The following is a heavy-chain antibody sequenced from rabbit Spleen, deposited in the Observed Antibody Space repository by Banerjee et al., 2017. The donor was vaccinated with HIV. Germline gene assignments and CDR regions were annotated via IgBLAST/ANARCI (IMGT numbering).Heavy chain of an antibody. D-gene: IGHD3-1*01. CDR2: IDPVFGIT. Sequence: HLKESGGGLVQPGGSLKLSCTASGFTLSSYYMNWVRQAPGKGLEWIGYIDPVFGITYYANWVNGRFSISRENAQNTVFLQLNSLTVADTATHFCVRDTWHFNLWGPGTLVTVS. V-gene: IGHV1S7*01. CDR3: VRDTWHFNL. CDR1: GFTLSSYY. J-gene: IGHJ4*01.